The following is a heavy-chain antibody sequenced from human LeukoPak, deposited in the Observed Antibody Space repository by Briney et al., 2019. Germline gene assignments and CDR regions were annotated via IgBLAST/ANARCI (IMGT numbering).Heavy chain of an antibody. CDR3: ARDFWGAYRVDYFDY. D-gene: IGHD3-3*01. J-gene: IGHJ4*02. CDR2: IKQDGSEA. CDR1: GFTFSNYW. V-gene: IGHV3-7*01. Sequence: GGSLRLSCAASGFTFSNYWMSWVRRAPGKGLEWVANIKQDGSEAYYVDSVRGRFTISRDNAKKSLYLQMNSLRAEDTAVYYCARDFWGAYRVDYFDYWGQGTLVTVSS.